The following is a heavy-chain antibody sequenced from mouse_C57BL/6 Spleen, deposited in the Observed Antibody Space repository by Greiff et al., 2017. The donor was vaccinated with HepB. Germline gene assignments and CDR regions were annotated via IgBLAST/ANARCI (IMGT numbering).Heavy chain of an antibody. V-gene: IGHV1-55*01. J-gene: IGHJ2*01. Sequence: QVQLQQPGAELVKPGASVKMSCKASGYTFTSYWITWVKQRPGQGLEWIGDIYPGSGSTNYNEKFKSKATLTVDTSSSTAYMQLSSLTSEDSAVYYYAREYYDYELGSYWGQGTTLTVSS. CDR2: IYPGSGST. CDR1: GYTFTSYW. D-gene: IGHD2-4*01. CDR3: AREYYDYELGSY.